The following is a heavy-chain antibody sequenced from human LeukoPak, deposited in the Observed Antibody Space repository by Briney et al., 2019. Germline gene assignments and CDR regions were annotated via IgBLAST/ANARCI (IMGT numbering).Heavy chain of an antibody. CDR2: IYYSGST. V-gene: IGHV4-30-4*01. CDR3: ARDNSSGYPRFDY. J-gene: IGHJ4*02. Sequence: SKTLCLTCTVSGGSISSGDYYWSWIRQPPGTGLEWIGYIYYSGSTYYNPSLKSRVTISVDTSKNQLSLKLSSVTAADTAVYYCARDNSSGYPRFDYWGQGTLVTVSS. D-gene: IGHD3-22*01. CDR1: GGSISSGDYY.